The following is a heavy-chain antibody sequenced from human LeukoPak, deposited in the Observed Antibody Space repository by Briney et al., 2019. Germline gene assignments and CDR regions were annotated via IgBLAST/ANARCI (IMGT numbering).Heavy chain of an antibody. D-gene: IGHD3-22*01. CDR1: GFTFSSYA. J-gene: IGHJ4*02. CDR3: ARVEYYYDSSGYFDY. Sequence: GGSLRLSCAASGFTFSSYAMSWVRQAPGKGLEWVSAISGSGGSTYYADSVKGRFTISRDNSKNTLYLQMNSLRAEDTAVYYCARVEYYYDSSGYFDYWGQGTLVTVSS. CDR2: ISGSGGST. V-gene: IGHV3-23*01.